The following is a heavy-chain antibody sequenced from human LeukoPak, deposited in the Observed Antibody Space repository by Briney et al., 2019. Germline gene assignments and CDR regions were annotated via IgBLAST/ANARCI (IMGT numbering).Heavy chain of an antibody. CDR2: ISAYNGNT. CDR3: AGASSCYCRGSGCWFEP. Sequence: GASVKVSCKASGYTFTTYGISWVRQAPGQGLEWMGWISAYNGNTNYAQKLQGRVTMTTDTSTSSAYMELRSLGSDDTAVYYCAGASSCYCRGSGCWFEPWGQGDLVTVSS. D-gene: IGHD2-2*01. V-gene: IGHV1-18*01. J-gene: IGHJ5*02. CDR1: GYTFTTYG.